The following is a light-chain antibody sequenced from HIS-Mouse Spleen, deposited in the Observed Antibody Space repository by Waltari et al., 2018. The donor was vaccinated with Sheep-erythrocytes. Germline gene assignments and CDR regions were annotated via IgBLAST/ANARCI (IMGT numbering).Light chain of an antibody. J-gene: IGLJ3*02. CDR1: SSDVGGYNH. CDR3: CSYAGSYTFWV. Sequence: QSALTQPASVSGSPGQSITIPCTGTSSDVGGYNHVSWYQQHPGKAPKLMIYDVSKLPSGVPDRFSGSKSGNTASLTISGLQAEDEADYYCCSYAGSYTFWVFGGGTKLTVL. CDR2: DVS. V-gene: IGLV2-11*01.